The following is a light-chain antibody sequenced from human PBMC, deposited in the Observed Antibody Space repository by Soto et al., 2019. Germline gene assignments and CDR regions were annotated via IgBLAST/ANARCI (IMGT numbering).Light chain of an antibody. Sequence: DIQMTESPSTLSASVGDRVTITCRAMQSISSWLAWYQQKPGKAPKLLIYDASSLERGVPSRFSGSGSGTEFTLTISSLQPDDFATYYFKQYNSXPWTSGQGTKV. CDR3: KQYNSXPWT. CDR2: DAS. CDR1: QSISSW. V-gene: IGKV1-5*01. J-gene: IGKJ1*01.